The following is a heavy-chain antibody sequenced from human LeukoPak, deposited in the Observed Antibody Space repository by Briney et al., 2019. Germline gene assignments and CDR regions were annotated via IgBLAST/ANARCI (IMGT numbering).Heavy chain of an antibody. J-gene: IGHJ6*03. V-gene: IGHV4-59*01. D-gene: IGHD3-3*01. CDR3: ARTLRWGFLGLLFYYMDV. Sequence: PSETLSLTCTVSGGSISSYYWSWIRQPLGKGLEWIGFIYYSGSTNYDPSLKSRVTISVDTSKNQFSLKLSSVTAADTAVYYCARTLRWGFLGLLFYYMDVWGKGTTVTVSS. CDR1: GGSISSYY. CDR2: IYYSGST.